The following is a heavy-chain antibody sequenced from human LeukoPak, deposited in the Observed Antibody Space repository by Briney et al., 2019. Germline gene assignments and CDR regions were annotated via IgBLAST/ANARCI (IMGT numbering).Heavy chain of an antibody. D-gene: IGHD3-3*01. CDR1: GFTLSSYA. J-gene: IGHJ3*02. CDR2: ISGSGGST. V-gene: IGHV3-23*01. CDR3: AKGKRGYYDFWSGDAFDI. Sequence: GGSLRLSCAASGFTLSSYAMSWVRQAPGKGLEWVSAISGSGGSTYYADSVKGRFTISRDNSKNTLYLQMNSLRAEDTAVYYCAKGKRGYYDFWSGDAFDIWGQGTMVTVSS.